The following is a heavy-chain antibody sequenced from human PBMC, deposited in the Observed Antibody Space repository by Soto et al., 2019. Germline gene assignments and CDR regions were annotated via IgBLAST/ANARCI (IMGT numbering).Heavy chain of an antibody. D-gene: IGHD2-15*01. CDR3: ARGDRVGPGSPASHYYSGLDV. Sequence: EVQLLESGGRLVQPGGSLRLSCAASGFTFNTYAMSWVRQAPGKGLEWVSGVSTSGDITYYADSVKGRFTISRDNSKNTMFLQMRSRRAEDTDLYDYARGDRVGPGSPASHYYSGLDVWGQGTTVTVSS. V-gene: IGHV3-23*01. CDR1: GFTFNTYA. J-gene: IGHJ6*02. CDR2: VSTSGDIT.